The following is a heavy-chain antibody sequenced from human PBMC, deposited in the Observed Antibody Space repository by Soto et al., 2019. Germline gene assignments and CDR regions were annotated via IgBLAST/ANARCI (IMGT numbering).Heavy chain of an antibody. D-gene: IGHD6-19*01. CDR3: ARDAAVAGNSYGMDV. CDR2: INAYNGNT. J-gene: IGHJ6*02. V-gene: IGHV1-18*04. CDR1: GHTFTSYG. Sequence: ASVKVSCKASGHTFTSYGISRVRQAPGQGLEWMGWINAYNGNTNYAQSLQGRVTMTTDTSTSTAYMELRSLRSDDTAVYYCARDAAVAGNSYGMDVWGQGTTVTVSS.